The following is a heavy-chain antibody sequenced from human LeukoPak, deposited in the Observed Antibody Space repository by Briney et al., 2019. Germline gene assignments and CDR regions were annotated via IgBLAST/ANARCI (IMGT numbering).Heavy chain of an antibody. Sequence: PGRSLRLSCAASGFTFSSYAMHWVRQAPGKGLEWVAVISYDGSNKDHADSVKGRFTISRDNSKNTLYLQMNSLRAEDTAVYYCASSGLTILSAWGQGTLVTVSS. D-gene: IGHD3-3*01. J-gene: IGHJ5*02. CDR2: ISYDGSNK. CDR1: GFTFSSYA. V-gene: IGHV3-30-3*01. CDR3: ASSGLTILSA.